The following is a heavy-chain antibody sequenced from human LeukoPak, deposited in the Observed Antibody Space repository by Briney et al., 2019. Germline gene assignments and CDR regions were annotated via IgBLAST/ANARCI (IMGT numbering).Heavy chain of an antibody. CDR1: GGSISSYY. V-gene: IGHV4-59*01. Sequence: SETLSLTCTVSGGSISSYYWSWIRQPPGKGLEWIGYIYYSGSTNYNPSLKSRVTISVDTSKNQFSLKLSSATAADTAVYYCARDIVVPAAIWFDGYYYYGMDVWGQGTTVTVSS. CDR3: ARDIVVPAAIWFDGYYYYGMDV. D-gene: IGHD2-2*01. J-gene: IGHJ6*02. CDR2: IYYSGST.